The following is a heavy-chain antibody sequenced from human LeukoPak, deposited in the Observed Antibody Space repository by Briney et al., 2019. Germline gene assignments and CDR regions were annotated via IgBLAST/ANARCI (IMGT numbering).Heavy chain of an antibody. V-gene: IGHV4-61*01. CDR3: VILYCSSPSCYLLG. CDR1: GGSVSRGSYY. D-gene: IGHD2-2*01. J-gene: IGHJ4*02. CDR2: IYYSGST. Sequence: PSETLSLTCTVSGGSVSRGSYYWSWIRQPPGRGLEWIGYIYYSGSTNYNPSLKSRVTISVDTSKNQFSLKLSSVTAADTAVYYCVILYCSSPSCYLLGWGQGTLVTVSS.